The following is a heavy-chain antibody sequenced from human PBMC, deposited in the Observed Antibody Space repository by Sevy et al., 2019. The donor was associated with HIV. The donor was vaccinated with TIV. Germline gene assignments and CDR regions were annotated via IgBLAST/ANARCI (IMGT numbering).Heavy chain of an antibody. V-gene: IGHV4-59*01. CDR2: IYYSGST. Sequence: SETLSLTCSVSGDSISNYFWSWIRQPPGKGLEWIGYIYYSGSTNYNPSLKSRVTISVDTSKKQFSLKLRSVTAADTAVYYCAREGIGAAGDFDYWGQGTLVTVSS. J-gene: IGHJ4*02. D-gene: IGHD6-13*01. CDR1: GDSISNYF. CDR3: AREGIGAAGDFDY.